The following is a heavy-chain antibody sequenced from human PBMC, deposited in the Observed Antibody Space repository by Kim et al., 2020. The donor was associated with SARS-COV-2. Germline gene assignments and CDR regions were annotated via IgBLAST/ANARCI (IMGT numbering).Heavy chain of an antibody. Sequence: ASVKVSCQTSGYAFDNFGISWVRQAPGQGLEWMGWSRPINGDTNYAEKFQGRVSMATDTNTNIGYMELRNLKSDDTAVYFCARGPRGRGATTTYYALDVWGPGANVTVSS. D-gene: IGHD1-26*01. V-gene: IGHV1-18*01. CDR1: GYAFDNFG. J-gene: IGHJ6*02. CDR2: SRPINGDT. CDR3: ARGPRGRGATTTYYALDV.